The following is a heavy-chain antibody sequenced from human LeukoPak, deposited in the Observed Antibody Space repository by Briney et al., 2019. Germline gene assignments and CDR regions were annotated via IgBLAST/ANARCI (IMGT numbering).Heavy chain of an antibody. J-gene: IGHJ4*02. V-gene: IGHV3-64D*09. CDR2: LSSNGGTT. CDR3: VKGAESFCDSRSDY. CDR1: GFTFSSYA. Sequence: PGGSLRLSCSASGFTFSSYAMHWVCQAPGKGLEYVSALSSNGGTTYYTDSVKGRFTISRDNSKSTLDLQMTSLRREDTAVYYCVKGAESFCDSRSDYWGQGTLVTVSS. D-gene: IGHD3-22*01.